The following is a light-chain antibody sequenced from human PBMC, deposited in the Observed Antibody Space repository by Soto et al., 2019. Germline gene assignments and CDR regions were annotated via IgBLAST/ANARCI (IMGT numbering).Light chain of an antibody. Sequence: EIVMTQSPATLSASPGERATLSCRASQSVSNKLVWYQQKPGQAPRLLIYAASTRATGIPARFSGSGSETEFTLTISSLQSEDLAVYYCQQYANWPKTFGQGTKVDIK. CDR1: QSVSNK. CDR2: AAS. CDR3: QQYANWPKT. J-gene: IGKJ1*01. V-gene: IGKV3-15*01.